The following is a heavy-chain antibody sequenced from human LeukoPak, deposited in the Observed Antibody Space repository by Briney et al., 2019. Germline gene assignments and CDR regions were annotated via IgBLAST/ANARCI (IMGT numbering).Heavy chain of an antibody. D-gene: IGHD2-2*01. V-gene: IGHV1-69*13. J-gene: IGHJ4*02. Sequence: VASVKVSCKASGGTFSSYAISWVRQAPGQGLEWMGGIIPIFGTANYAQKFQGRVTITADESTSTAYMELSSLRSEDTAVYYCARDRWDCSSTSCYPTPGRSFDYRGQGTLVTVSP. CDR2: IIPIFGTA. CDR3: ARDRWDCSSTSCYPTPGRSFDY. CDR1: GGTFSSYA.